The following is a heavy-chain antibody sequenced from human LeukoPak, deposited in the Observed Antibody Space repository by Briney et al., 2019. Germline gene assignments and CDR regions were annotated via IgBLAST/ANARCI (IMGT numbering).Heavy chain of an antibody. Sequence: GASVKVSCKASGYTFTGYYMHWVRQAPGQGLEWMGIINPSGGSTSYAQKFQGRVTMTRDTSTSTVYMELSSLRSEDTAVYYCARDAQAHTVSGYFDYWGQGTLVTVSS. V-gene: IGHV1-46*01. CDR3: ARDAQAHTVSGYFDY. J-gene: IGHJ4*02. CDR2: INPSGGST. CDR1: GYTFTGYY. D-gene: IGHD2-2*02.